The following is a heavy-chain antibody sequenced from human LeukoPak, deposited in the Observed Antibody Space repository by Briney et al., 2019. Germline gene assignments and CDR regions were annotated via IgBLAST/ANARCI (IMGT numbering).Heavy chain of an antibody. CDR1: GGSFSGCY. Sequence: SETLSLTCAVYGGSFSGCYWSWIRQPPGKGLEWIGEINHSGSTNYNPSLKSRVTISVDTSKNQFSLKLSSVTAADTAVYYCARKRWLQVPWFDPWGQGTLVTVSS. V-gene: IGHV4-34*01. J-gene: IGHJ5*02. D-gene: IGHD5-24*01. CDR3: ARKRWLQVPWFDP. CDR2: INHSGST.